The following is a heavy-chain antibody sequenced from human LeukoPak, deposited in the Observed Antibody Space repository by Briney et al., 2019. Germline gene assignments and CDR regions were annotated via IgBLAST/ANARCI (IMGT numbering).Heavy chain of an antibody. Sequence: PGGSLRLSCAASGFTFSSYGMHWVRQAPGKGLEWVAFIRYDGSNKYYADSVKGPFTISRDNSKNTLYLQMNSLRAEDTAVYYCAKDLYYYDSSGFDYWGQGTLVTVSS. V-gene: IGHV3-30*02. CDR2: IRYDGSNK. J-gene: IGHJ4*02. D-gene: IGHD3-22*01. CDR1: GFTFSSYG. CDR3: AKDLYYYDSSGFDY.